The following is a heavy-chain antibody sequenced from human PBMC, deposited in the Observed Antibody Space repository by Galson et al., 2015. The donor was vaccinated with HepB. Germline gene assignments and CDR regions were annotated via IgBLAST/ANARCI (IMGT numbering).Heavy chain of an antibody. CDR1: GFTFSSYS. CDR2: ISSSSSYI. V-gene: IGHV3-21*01. Sequence: SLRLSCAASGFTFSSYSMNWVRQAPGKGLEWVSSISSSSSYIYYADSVKGRFTISRDNAKNSLYLQMNSLRAEDTAVYYCARDSGPDYWYFDLWGRGTLVTVSS. J-gene: IGHJ2*01. CDR3: ARDSGPDYWYFDL. D-gene: IGHD3-10*01.